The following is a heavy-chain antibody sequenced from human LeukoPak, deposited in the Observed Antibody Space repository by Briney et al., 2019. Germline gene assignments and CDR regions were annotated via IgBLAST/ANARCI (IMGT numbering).Heavy chain of an antibody. D-gene: IGHD2-21*02. V-gene: IGHV3-7*02. CDR2: IRQDGGEE. CDR1: GFTFNKYW. CDR3: VGYGVVVTVTPNRRYYHYGMDV. J-gene: IGHJ6*02. Sequence: GGSLRLSCVASGFTFNKYWTTWVRQAPGKGLEWVANIRQDGGEEDYVDSVKGRFTISRDNAKNSLYLQMNSLRAEDTAVYYCVGYGVVVTVTPNRRYYHYGMDVWGQGTTVTVSS.